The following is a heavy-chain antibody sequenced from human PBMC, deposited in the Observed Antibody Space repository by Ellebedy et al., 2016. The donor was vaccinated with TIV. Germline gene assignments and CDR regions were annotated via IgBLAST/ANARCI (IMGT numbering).Heavy chain of an antibody. CDR3: ARDFHLTGGSFLYVDY. D-gene: IGHD2-2*02. Sequence: GESLKISCAASGFTFSSYAMSWVRQAPGKGLEWVSSISGSGGSTYYADSVKGRFTISRDNSKNTLLLQMNSLRAEDTAIYYCARDFHLTGGSFLYVDYWGQGTLVTVSS. CDR2: ISGSGGST. CDR1: GFTFSSYA. V-gene: IGHV3-23*01. J-gene: IGHJ4*02.